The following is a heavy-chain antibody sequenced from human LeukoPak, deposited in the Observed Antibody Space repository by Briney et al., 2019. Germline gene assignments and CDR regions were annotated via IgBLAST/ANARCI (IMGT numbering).Heavy chain of an antibody. V-gene: IGHV3-23*01. J-gene: IGHJ4*02. D-gene: IGHD2-2*01. CDR2: ISNSGGSS. CDR3: AKAGCSSTSCYAYYFDY. CDR1: GFTFSSYA. Sequence: GGSLRLSCAASGFTFSSYAMSWVRQAPGKGLEWVSAISNSGGSSYYADSVKGRFTISRDNSKNTLYLQMNSLRAEDTAVYYCAKAGCSSTSCYAYYFDYWGQGTLVTVSS.